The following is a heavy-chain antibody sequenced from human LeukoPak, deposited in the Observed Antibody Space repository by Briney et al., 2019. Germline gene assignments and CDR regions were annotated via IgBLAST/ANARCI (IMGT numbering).Heavy chain of an antibody. V-gene: IGHV4-59*01. Sequence: SETLSLTCTVSGGSISSYYWSWIRQPPGKGLEWIGYIYYSGSTNYNPSLKSRVTISVDTSKNQFSLKLSSVTAADTAVYYCARVIRGYSYRLMYYYYGMDVWGQGTTVTVSS. CDR2: IYYSGST. D-gene: IGHD5-18*01. CDR3: ARVIRGYSYRLMYYYYGMDV. J-gene: IGHJ6*02. CDR1: GGSISSYY.